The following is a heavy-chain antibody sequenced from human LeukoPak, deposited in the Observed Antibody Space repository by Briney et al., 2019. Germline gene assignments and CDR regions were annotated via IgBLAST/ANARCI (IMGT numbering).Heavy chain of an antibody. D-gene: IGHD3-3*01. CDR3: ARDRGDFWSGYYTNYFDY. Sequence: PGGSLRLSCAASGFTFSSYEMNWVRQAPGKGLEWVSYISSSGSTIYYADSVKGRFTISRDNAKNSLYLQMNSLRAEDTAVYYCARDRGDFWSGYYTNYFDYWGQGTLVTVSS. CDR2: ISSSGSTI. J-gene: IGHJ4*02. V-gene: IGHV3-48*03. CDR1: GFTFSSYE.